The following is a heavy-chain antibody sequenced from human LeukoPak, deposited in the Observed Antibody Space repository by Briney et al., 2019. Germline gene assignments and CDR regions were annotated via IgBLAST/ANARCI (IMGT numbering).Heavy chain of an antibody. CDR3: AGEVATLRDYYYYGMDV. V-gene: IGHV1-2*06. Sequence: ASVKVSCKASGYTFTGYYMHWVRQAPGQGLEWMGRINPNSGGTNYAQKFQGRVTMTRDTSISTAYMELSRLRSDDTAVYYCAGEVATLRDYYYYGMDVWGQGTTVTVSS. J-gene: IGHJ6*02. D-gene: IGHD5-12*01. CDR1: GYTFTGYY. CDR2: INPNSGGT.